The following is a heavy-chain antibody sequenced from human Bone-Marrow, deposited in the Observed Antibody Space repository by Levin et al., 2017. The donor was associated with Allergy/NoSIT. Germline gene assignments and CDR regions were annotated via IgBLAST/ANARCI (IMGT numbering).Heavy chain of an antibody. CDR2: ISYDGINK. Sequence: GGSLRLSCATSGFTFRNYAMHWVRQAPGKGLEWVAVISYDGINKDYADSMKGRFTISRDNSKNTLSLQVNSLRLEDTAVYFCAKFSAAAGAGFLDHWGQGSLVTVSS. CDR3: AKFSAAAGAGFLDH. V-gene: IGHV3-30*18. D-gene: IGHD6-13*01. CDR1: GFTFRNYA. J-gene: IGHJ4*02.